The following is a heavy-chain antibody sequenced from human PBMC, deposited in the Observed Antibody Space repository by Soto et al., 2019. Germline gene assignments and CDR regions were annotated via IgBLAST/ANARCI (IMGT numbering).Heavy chain of an antibody. Sequence: SETLSLTCTVSGASISYGGFSWSWIRQSPGKGLEWIGYISHLESTYFHPSFKSRLTMSIDRTRNQFSLKLSSVTAADMAVYYCARGGGYDSFDYWGQGVLVTISS. J-gene: IGHJ4*02. CDR2: ISHLEST. V-gene: IGHV4-30-2*06. CDR1: GASISYGGFS. D-gene: IGHD5-12*01. CDR3: ARGGGYDSFDY.